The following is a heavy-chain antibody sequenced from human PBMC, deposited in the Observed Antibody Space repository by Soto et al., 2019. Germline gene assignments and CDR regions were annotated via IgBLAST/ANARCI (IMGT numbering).Heavy chain of an antibody. V-gene: IGHV4-4*02. D-gene: IGHD2-15*01. CDR3: ARAYCSGGSCYSDAFDI. CDR1: SGSISSSNW. CDR2: IYHSGST. J-gene: IGHJ3*02. Sequence: QVQLQESGPGLVKPSGTLSLTCAVSSGSISSSNWWSWVRQPPGKGLEWIGEIYHSGSTNYNPSLKSRVTISVDKSKNQFSLKLSSVTAAYTAVYYCARAYCSGGSCYSDAFDIWGQGTMVTVSS.